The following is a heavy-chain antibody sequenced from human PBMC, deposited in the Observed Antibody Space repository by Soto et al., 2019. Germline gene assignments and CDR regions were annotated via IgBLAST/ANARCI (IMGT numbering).Heavy chain of an antibody. V-gene: IGHV4-4*02. CDR2: IYHSGDT. Sequence: QVQLQESGPGLVKPSGTLSLTCAVSGGSIISNNWWSWVRQTPGKGLEWIGKIYHSGDTSYNPSLKSRVTISVDKSKNQIPLKLSSVTAADTAVYYCARDLGAAADRPWGQGTLVTVSS. CDR3: ARDLGAAADRP. J-gene: IGHJ5*02. CDR1: GGSIISNNW. D-gene: IGHD6-13*01.